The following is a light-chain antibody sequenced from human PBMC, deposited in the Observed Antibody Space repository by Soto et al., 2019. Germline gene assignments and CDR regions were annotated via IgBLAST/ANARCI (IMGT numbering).Light chain of an antibody. V-gene: IGKV3-20*01. J-gene: IGKJ4*01. CDR2: GAS. CDR3: QQYADSGALT. Sequence: EIVLTQSPGTLSLSPGERASLSCRASQSVSSNFLAWYQQKPGQAPKLLIYGASRRATGIPDRFSGSGSGTDFTLTISRLESEDFAVYFCQQYADSGALTFGGGTKVEIK. CDR1: QSVSSNF.